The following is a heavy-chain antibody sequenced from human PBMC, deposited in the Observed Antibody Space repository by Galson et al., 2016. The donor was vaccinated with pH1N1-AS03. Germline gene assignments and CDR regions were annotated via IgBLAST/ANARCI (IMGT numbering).Heavy chain of an antibody. Sequence: QSGAEVKKPGESLKISCKGSGYYFSSYWVGWVRQKPGKGLEFMGIIYPGDSDTRYSPSFQAHVTISADKSINTAYLQWSSLTASDTAMYYCARRSYSSSWMGALEIWCLGTMVTASS. CDR1: GYYFSSYW. CDR3: ARRSYSSSWMGALEI. V-gene: IGHV5-51*03. CDR2: IYPGDSDT. J-gene: IGHJ3*02. D-gene: IGHD6-13*01.